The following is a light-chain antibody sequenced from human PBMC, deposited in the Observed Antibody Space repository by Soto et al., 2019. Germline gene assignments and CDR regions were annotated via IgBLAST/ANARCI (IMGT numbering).Light chain of an antibody. CDR2: EGS. V-gene: IGLV2-23*01. J-gene: IGLJ2*01. CDR3: CSYAGSSTSVV. Sequence: QSALTQPASVSGSPGQSITISCTGTSRDVGSYNLVSWYQQHPGKAPKLMIYEGSKRPSGVSNRFSGSKSGNTASLTISGLHAEDEADYYCCSYAGSSTSVVFGGGTKVTVL. CDR1: SRDVGSYNL.